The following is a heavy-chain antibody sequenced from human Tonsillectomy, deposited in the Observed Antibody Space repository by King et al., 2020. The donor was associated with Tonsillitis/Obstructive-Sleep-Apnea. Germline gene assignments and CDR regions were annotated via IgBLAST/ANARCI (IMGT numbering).Heavy chain of an antibody. Sequence: VQLVESGGGLVQPGGSVRLSCAASGFTFSSYEMNWVRQAPGKGLEWLSYIKSGGSNIDYAESVKGRFTIYRDNAKNTLYLQMNSLRAEDTAVYYCARAGYCSGGNCYSTLFAYWGQGTLVTVSS. CDR3: ARAGYCSGGNCYSTLFAY. D-gene: IGHD2-15*01. V-gene: IGHV3-48*03. CDR1: GFTFSSYE. CDR2: IKSGGSNI. J-gene: IGHJ4*02.